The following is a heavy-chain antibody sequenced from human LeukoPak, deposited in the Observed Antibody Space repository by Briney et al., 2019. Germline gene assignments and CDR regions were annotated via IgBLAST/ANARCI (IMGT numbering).Heavy chain of an antibody. CDR3: ARHYYDITDCYSFDY. D-gene: IGHD3-22*01. CDR1: GGSISSSSYY. V-gene: IGHV4-39*01. Sequence: SETLSLTCTVSGGSISSSSYYWGWIRQPPGKGLEWIGSIDYSGSTYYNPSLKSRVTTSVDTSKNQFSLKLSSVTAADTAVYYCARHYYDITDCYSFDYWGQGTLVTVSS. J-gene: IGHJ4*02. CDR2: IDYSGST.